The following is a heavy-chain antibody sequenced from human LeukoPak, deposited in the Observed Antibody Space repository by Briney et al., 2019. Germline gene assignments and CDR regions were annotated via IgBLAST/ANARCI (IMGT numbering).Heavy chain of an antibody. J-gene: IGHJ4*02. CDR2: FDPEDGET. CDR1: GYTLTELS. Sequence: ASVKVSCKVSGYTLTELSMHWVRQAPGKGLEWMGGFDPEDGETIYAQKFQGRVTMTRNTSISTAYMELSSLRSEDTAVYYCARGRYSSGYWGQGTLVTVSS. CDR3: ARGRYSSGY. V-gene: IGHV1-24*01. D-gene: IGHD6-19*01.